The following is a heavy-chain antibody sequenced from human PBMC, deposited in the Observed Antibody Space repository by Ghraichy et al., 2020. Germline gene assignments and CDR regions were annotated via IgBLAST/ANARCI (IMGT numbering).Heavy chain of an antibody. Sequence: SETLSLTCTVSGGSISSGGYYWSWIRQHPGKGLEWIGYIYYSGSTYYNPSLKSRVTISVDTSKNQFSLKLSSVTAADTAVYYCARGGYGYNDYWGQGTLVTVSS. V-gene: IGHV4-31*03. D-gene: IGHD5-24*01. J-gene: IGHJ4*02. CDR1: GGSISSGGYY. CDR2: IYYSGST. CDR3: ARGGYGYNDY.